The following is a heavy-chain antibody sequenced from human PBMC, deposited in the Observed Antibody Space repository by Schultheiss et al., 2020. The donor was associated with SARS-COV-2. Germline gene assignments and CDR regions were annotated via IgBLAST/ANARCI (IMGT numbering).Heavy chain of an antibody. Sequence: SETLSLTCAVYGGSFSGYYWSWIRQPPGKGLEWIGEINHSGSTNYNPSLKSRVTISVDTSKNQFSLKLSSVTAADTAVYYCARGRIRRQLVRVGVWFDPWVQGALVTVSS. J-gene: IGHJ5*02. CDR1: GGSFSGYY. CDR2: INHSGST. CDR3: ARGRIRRQLVRVGVWFDP. V-gene: IGHV4-34*01. D-gene: IGHD6-13*01.